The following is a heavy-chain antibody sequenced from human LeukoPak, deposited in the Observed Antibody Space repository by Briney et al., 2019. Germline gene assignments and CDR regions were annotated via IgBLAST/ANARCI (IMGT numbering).Heavy chain of an antibody. D-gene: IGHD6-6*01. J-gene: IGHJ4*02. CDR3: AKDYSSWPNYFDY. CDR1: GFTFSSYA. V-gene: IGHV3-23*01. CDR2: ISGSGGST. Sequence: GGSLRLSCAASGFTFSSYAMSWVRQAPGKGLEWVSAISGSGGSTYYADSVKDRFTISRDNSKNTLYLQMNSLRAEDTAVYYCAKDYSSWPNYFDYWGQGTLVTVSS.